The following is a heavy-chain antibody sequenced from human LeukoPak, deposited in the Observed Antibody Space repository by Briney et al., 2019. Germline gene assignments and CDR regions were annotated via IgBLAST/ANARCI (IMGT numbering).Heavy chain of an antibody. J-gene: IGHJ3*02. D-gene: IGHD3-22*01. CDR1: GFTSSSYS. Sequence: PGGSLRLSCAASGFTSSSYSMNWVRQAPGKGLEWVSAISGSGGSTYYADSVKGRFTISRDNSKNTLYLQMNSLRAEDTAVYYCASRDSSGYYGAFDIWGQGTMVTVSS. V-gene: IGHV3-23*01. CDR2: ISGSGGST. CDR3: ASRDSSGYYGAFDI.